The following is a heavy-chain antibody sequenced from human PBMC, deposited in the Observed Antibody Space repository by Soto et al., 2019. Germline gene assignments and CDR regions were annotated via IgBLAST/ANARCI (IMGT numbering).Heavy chain of an antibody. CDR1: GFTFSSYA. Sequence: VGSLRLSCAASGFTFSSYAMSWVRQAPGKGLEWVSAISGSGGSTYYADSVKGRFTISRDNSKNTLYLQMNSLRAEDTAVYYCAKDRRVGDYYDSSGYDAFDIWGQGTMVTVSS. J-gene: IGHJ3*02. CDR2: ISGSGGST. V-gene: IGHV3-23*01. CDR3: AKDRRVGDYYDSSGYDAFDI. D-gene: IGHD3-22*01.